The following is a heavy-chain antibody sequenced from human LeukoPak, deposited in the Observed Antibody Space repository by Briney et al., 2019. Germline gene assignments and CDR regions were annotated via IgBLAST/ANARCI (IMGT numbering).Heavy chain of an antibody. Sequence: SETLSLTCAVSGYSIRSGYYWGWIRQPPGKGLEWIGSIYHSGSTYYNPSLKSRVTISVDTSKNQFSLKLSSVTAADTAVYYCASFHCGGDCYDYWGQGTLVSVSS. V-gene: IGHV4-38-2*01. D-gene: IGHD2-21*01. CDR3: ASFHCGGDCYDY. J-gene: IGHJ4*02. CDR1: GYSIRSGYY. CDR2: IYHSGST.